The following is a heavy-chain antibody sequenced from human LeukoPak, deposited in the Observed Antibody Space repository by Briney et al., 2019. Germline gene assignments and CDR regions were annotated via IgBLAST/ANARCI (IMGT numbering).Heavy chain of an antibody. V-gene: IGHV4-4*09. CDR3: ARATCEYSSSPSLYYYYMDV. CDR1: GGSISSYY. J-gene: IGHJ6*03. D-gene: IGHD6-6*01. CDR2: IYTSGST. Sequence: PSETLSPTCTVSGGSISSYYWSWIRQPPGKGLEWIGYIYTSGSTNYNPSLKSRVTISVDTSKNQFSLKLSSVTAADTAVYYCARATCEYSSSPSLYYYYMDVWGKGATVTVSS.